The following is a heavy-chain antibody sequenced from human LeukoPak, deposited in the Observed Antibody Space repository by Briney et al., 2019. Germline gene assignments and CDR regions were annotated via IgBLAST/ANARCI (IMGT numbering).Heavy chain of an antibody. D-gene: IGHD3/OR15-3a*01. V-gene: IGHV4-59*01. CDR3: ARGSRTIFGLIMTDY. Sequence: SETLSLTCTVSGDSISGYYWKWIRQPPGKGLEWIGYIYYTGSTNYSPSLNSRVTISIDTSKNQFSLELSSVTAADTAVYYCARGSRTIFGLIMTDYWGQGTLVTVSS. CDR2: IYYTGST. CDR1: GDSISGYY. J-gene: IGHJ4*02.